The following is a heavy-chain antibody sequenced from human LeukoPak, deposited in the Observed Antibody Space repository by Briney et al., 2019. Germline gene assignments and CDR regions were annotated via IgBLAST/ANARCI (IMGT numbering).Heavy chain of an antibody. D-gene: IGHD5-24*01. CDR2: IYYSGTT. Sequence: SETLSLTCTVSGGSISGTSYYWGWIRQPPGKGLEWIGSIYYSGTTYYNPSLKSRVTMTVDTSKNQFSLKLTSVTAADTAVYFCARVLETKPTSTYYYYYMDVWGKGTTVTVSS. CDR1: GGSISGTSYY. CDR3: ARVLETKPTSTYYYYYMDV. J-gene: IGHJ6*03. V-gene: IGHV4-39*07.